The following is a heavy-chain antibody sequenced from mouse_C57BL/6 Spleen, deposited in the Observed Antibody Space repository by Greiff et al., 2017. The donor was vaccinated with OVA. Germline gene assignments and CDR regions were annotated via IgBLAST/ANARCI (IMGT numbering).Heavy chain of an antibody. D-gene: IGHD1-1*01. CDR3: ARSEDYGSSRYWYFDV. CDR1: GYTFTDYY. V-gene: IGHV1-76*01. CDR2: IYPGSGNT. J-gene: IGHJ1*03. Sequence: QVQLQQSGAELVRPGASVKLSCKASGYTFTDYYINWVKQRPGQGLEWIARIYPGSGNTYYNEKFKGKATLTAEKSSSTAYMQLSSLTSEDSAVYFCARSEDYGSSRYWYFDVWGTGTTVTVSS.